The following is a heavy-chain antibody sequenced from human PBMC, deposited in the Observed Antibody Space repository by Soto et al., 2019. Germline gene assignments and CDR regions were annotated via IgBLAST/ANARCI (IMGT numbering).Heavy chain of an antibody. J-gene: IGHJ4*02. D-gene: IGHD5-18*01. Sequence: GGSLRLSCTASGFTFGDYAMSWFRQAPGKGLEWVGFIRSKAYGGTTEYAASVKGRFTISRDDSKSIAYLQMNSLKTEDTAVYYCTRAPHDTAMGKYYFDYWGQGTLVTVSS. CDR1: GFTFGDYA. V-gene: IGHV3-49*03. CDR2: IRSKAYGGTT. CDR3: TRAPHDTAMGKYYFDY.